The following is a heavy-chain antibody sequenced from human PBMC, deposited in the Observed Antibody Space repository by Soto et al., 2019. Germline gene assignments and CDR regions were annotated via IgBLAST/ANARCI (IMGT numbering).Heavy chain of an antibody. J-gene: IGHJ4*02. CDR3: ARVPADSYYFDY. V-gene: IGHV4-31*03. CDR2: IYYSGST. CDR1: GGSISSGGYY. D-gene: IGHD6-13*01. Sequence: PSETLSLTCTVSGGSISSGGYYWSWIRQHPGKGLEWIGYIYYSGSTYYNPSLKSRVTISVDTSKNQFSLKLSSVTAADTAVYYCARVPADSYYFDYWGQGTLVTVSS.